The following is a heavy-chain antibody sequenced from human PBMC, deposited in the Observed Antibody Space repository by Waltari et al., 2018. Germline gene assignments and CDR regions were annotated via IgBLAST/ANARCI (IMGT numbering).Heavy chain of an antibody. CDR2: IYSGGST. CDR1: GFTVSSNY. D-gene: IGHD3-16*02. CDR3: TRAPLGELSFFDY. V-gene: IGHV3-53*02. J-gene: IGHJ4*02. Sequence: EVQLVETGGGLIQPGGSLRLSCAASGFTVSSNYMSWVRQAPGKGLEWVSVIYSGGSTYYADSVKGRFTISRDNSKNTLYLQMNSLRAEDTAVYYCTRAPLGELSFFDYWGQGTLVTVSS.